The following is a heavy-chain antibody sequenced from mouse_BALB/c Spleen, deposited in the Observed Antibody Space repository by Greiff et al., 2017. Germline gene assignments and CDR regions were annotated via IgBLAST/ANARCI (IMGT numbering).Heavy chain of an antibody. Sequence: VKLVESGPELVKPGASVKISCKASGYAFSSSWMNWVKQRPGQGLEWIGRIYPGDGDTNYNGKFKGKATLTADKSSSTAYMQLSSLTSVDSAVYFCARKDYGTLDWGQGTTLTVSS. CDR3: ARKDYGTLD. V-gene: IGHV1-82*01. CDR2: IYPGDGDT. CDR1: GYAFSSSW. J-gene: IGHJ2*01. D-gene: IGHD1-1*01.